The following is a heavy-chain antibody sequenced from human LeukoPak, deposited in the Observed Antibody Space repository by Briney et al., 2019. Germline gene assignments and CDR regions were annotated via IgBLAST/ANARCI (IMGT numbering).Heavy chain of an antibody. CDR3: ATLNGNHFDY. CDR1: GYTFTGYH. V-gene: IGHV1-2*02. CDR2: INPNSGAT. Sequence: ASVKVSCKASGYTFTGYHMHWVRQAPGQGLEWMAWINPNSGATDYAQKFQGRVTMTRDTSTSTAYMELSRLRSDDPAVYYCATLNGNHFDYWGQGTLVTVSS. D-gene: IGHD1-14*01. J-gene: IGHJ4*02.